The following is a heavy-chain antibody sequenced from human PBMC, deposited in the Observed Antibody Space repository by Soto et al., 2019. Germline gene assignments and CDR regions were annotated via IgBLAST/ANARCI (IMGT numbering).Heavy chain of an antibody. CDR3: AREDDGGDSLDV. CDR1: GASIASGGHY. CDR2: IHHSGSI. Sequence: SETLSLTCSVSGASIASGGHYWTWIRQPPGKGLEWIGYIHHSGSILYNPSLKSRVTISVDTSKNQFSLHLTSVTAADTAVYFCAREDDGGDSLDVWGQGTTVTVSS. D-gene: IGHD2-21*02. V-gene: IGHV4-30-4*08. J-gene: IGHJ6*02.